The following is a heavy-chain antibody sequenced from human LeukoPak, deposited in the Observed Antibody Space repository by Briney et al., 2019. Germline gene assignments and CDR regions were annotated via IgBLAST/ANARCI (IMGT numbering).Heavy chain of an antibody. CDR2: ISYHGSNK. J-gene: IGHJ4*02. Sequence: GGSQRLSCAASGFTFSSYGMHWVRQAPGKGLEWVAVISYHGSNKYYADSVKGRFTISRDNSKNTLYLQMNSLRAEDTAMYYCAKGHSSGWYYFDYWGQGTLVTVSS. D-gene: IGHD6-19*01. CDR3: AKGHSSGWYYFDY. CDR1: GFTFSSYG. V-gene: IGHV3-30*18.